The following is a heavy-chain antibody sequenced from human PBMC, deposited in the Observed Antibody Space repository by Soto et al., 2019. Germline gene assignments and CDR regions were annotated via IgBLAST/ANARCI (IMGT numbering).Heavy chain of an antibody. CDR1: GYTFTSYG. Sequence: ASVKVSCKASGYTFTSYGISWVRQAPGQGLEWMGWISAYNGNTNYAQKLQDRVTMTTDTSTSTAYMELRSLRSDDTAVYYCARQIATGLAWLLLPYGMDVWGQGTTVTVSS. D-gene: IGHD3-3*01. CDR2: ISAYNGNT. J-gene: IGHJ6*02. CDR3: ARQIATGLAWLLLPYGMDV. V-gene: IGHV1-18*04.